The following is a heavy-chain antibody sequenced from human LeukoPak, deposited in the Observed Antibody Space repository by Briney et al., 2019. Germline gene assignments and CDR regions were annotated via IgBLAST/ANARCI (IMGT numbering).Heavy chain of an antibody. CDR2: ISSSSSYT. V-gene: IGHV3-11*05. J-gene: IGHJ4*02. D-gene: IGHD1-26*01. CDR3: AKGGKWDVTPFDY. CDR1: GFTFSDYY. Sequence: GGSLRLSCAASGFTFSDYYMSWIRQAPGKGLEWVSYISSSSSYTYYADSVKGRFTISRDNSKNTLYLQVNSLRAEDTAVYYCAKGGKWDVTPFDYWGQGTLVTVSS.